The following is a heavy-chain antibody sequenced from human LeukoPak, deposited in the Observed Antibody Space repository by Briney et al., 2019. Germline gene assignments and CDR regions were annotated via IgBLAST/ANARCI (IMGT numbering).Heavy chain of an antibody. J-gene: IGHJ4*02. D-gene: IGHD2-8*01. CDR3: ASVLGQI. Sequence: SETLSLTCTVSGYSTSSGYYWGWIRQPPGKGLEWIGSIYHSGSTYYNPSLKSRVTISVDTSKNQFSLKLSSVTAADTAVYYCASVLGQIWGQGTLVTVSS. V-gene: IGHV4-38-2*02. CDR2: IYHSGST. CDR1: GYSTSSGYY.